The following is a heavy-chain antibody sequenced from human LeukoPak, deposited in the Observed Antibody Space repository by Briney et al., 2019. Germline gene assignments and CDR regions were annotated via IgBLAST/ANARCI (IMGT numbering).Heavy chain of an antibody. CDR1: CYAFSDHG. CDR3: ARVPNPRNTYGYNDK. CDR2: ISGYNGHT. D-gene: IGHD5-18*01. J-gene: IGHJ4*02. Sequence: ASAKASFTASCYAFSDHGVNWVRQAPGQGLEWMGWISGYNGHTSYAQKFQGRVMVTTDRSTNTAYLELRSLRSDDTAVYYCARVPNPRNTYGYNDKWGQGTLVTVSS. V-gene: IGHV1-18*04.